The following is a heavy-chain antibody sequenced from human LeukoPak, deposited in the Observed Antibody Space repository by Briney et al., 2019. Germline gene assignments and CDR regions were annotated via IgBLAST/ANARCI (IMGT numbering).Heavy chain of an antibody. J-gene: IGHJ4*02. D-gene: IGHD6-19*01. V-gene: IGHV3-21*01. CDR3: ARDLAAARIAVAGSDY. CDR1: GFTFSKYD. CDR2: ISTTSTYI. Sequence: PGGSLRLSCAASGFTFSKYDMNWVRQAPGKGLEWVSSISTTSTYIYYADSVKGRFTVSRDNAKNSLYLQMNSLRADDTAVYYCARDLAAARIAVAGSDYWGQGTLVTVSS.